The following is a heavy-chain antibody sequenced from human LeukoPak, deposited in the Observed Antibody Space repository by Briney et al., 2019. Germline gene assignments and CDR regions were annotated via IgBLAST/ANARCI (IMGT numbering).Heavy chain of an antibody. Sequence: SETLSLTCTVSGGSISSGSYYWSWIRQPAGKGLEWIGRIYTSGSTNYNPSLKSRVTISVDTSKNQFSLKLSSVTAADTAVYYCTRCGYSYGLLGYYYYMDVWGKGTTVTISS. D-gene: IGHD5-18*01. V-gene: IGHV4-61*02. CDR1: GGSISSGSYY. J-gene: IGHJ6*03. CDR2: IYTSGST. CDR3: TRCGYSYGLLGYYYYMDV.